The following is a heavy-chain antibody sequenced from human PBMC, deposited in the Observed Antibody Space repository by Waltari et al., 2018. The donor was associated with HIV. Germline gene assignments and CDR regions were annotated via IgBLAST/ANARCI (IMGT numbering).Heavy chain of an antibody. Sequence: QVHLVQSGSELKKPGASVKVSCKASGYTFTNFAMTWVRQAPGQGLEWMGLINTKTGNPTYAQGFTGRFVFSLDTSVTTAYLQISSLKAEDTAVYYCGRGPGRSVDYWGQGTLVTVSS. CDR3: GRGPGRSVDY. J-gene: IGHJ4*02. CDR2: INTKTGNP. D-gene: IGHD3-10*01. CDR1: GYTFTNFA. V-gene: IGHV7-4-1*02.